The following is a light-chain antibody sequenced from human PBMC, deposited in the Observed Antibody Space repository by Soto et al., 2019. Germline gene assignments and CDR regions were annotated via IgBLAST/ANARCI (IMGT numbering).Light chain of an antibody. Sequence: EVVLTQSPGTLSLSPGDRATLSCGASQSVTSKLAWYQQKPGQAPRLLISGASNRATGIPDRFSGSGSGTDFTLTISRLEPDDFALYFCQKYGGSPITFGLGTRLEI. V-gene: IGKV3-20*01. CDR3: QKYGGSPIT. J-gene: IGKJ5*01. CDR2: GAS. CDR1: QSVTSK.